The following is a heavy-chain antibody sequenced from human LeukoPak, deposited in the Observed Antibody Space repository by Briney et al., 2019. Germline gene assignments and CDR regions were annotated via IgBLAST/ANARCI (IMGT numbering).Heavy chain of an antibody. CDR2: IYPGDSDT. Sequence: GEALKISCKGSGYSLTSYWIAWVRQMPGKGLGWMGIIYPGDSDTRYSPSFQGQVTISADKSLSTAYLQWSSLKASDTAVYYCARGTKVGHFAYWGQGTLVTVSS. V-gene: IGHV5-51*01. CDR1: GYSLTSYW. J-gene: IGHJ4*02. CDR3: ARGTKVGHFAY.